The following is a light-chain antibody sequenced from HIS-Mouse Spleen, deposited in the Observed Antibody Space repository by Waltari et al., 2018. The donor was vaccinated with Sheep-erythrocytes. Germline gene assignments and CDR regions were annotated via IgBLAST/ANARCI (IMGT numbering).Light chain of an antibody. V-gene: IGLV2-23*01. CDR3: CSYAGSSTPWV. CDR1: SSDVGSYNL. Sequence: QSALTQPASVSGSPGQSITISCTGTSSDVGSYNLVSWYQKHPGKAPKLMIYEGSKRPSGVSNRCSGSKSGNTASLTIAGLQAEDEADYYCCSYAGSSTPWVFGGGTKLTVL. J-gene: IGLJ3*02. CDR2: EGS.